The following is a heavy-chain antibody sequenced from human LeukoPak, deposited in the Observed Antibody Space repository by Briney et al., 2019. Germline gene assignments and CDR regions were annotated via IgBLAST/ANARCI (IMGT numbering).Heavy chain of an antibody. V-gene: IGHV3-48*03. CDR2: ISSSGSTI. D-gene: IGHD3-10*01. CDR3: ARDGLGYSGAFGHWFDP. CDR1: GFTFRTYE. J-gene: IGHJ5*02. Sequence: GGSLRLSCAASGFTFRTYEMNWVRQAPGKGLEWVSYISSSGSTINYADSVKGRFTISRDNAKNSLYLQMNSLRAEDTAVYYCARDGLGYSGAFGHWFDPWGQGTLVTVSS.